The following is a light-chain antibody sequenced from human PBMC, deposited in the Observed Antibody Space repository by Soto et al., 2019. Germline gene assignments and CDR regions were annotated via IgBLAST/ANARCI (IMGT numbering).Light chain of an antibody. CDR3: QQYNNWPPYT. Sequence: EIVMTQSPATLSVSSGERATLSCRASQSVRSNLAWYQQKPGQAPRLLIYGASTRAIGVPARFSGSGSGTEFTLTISSLQSEDFAVYYCQQYNNWPPYTFGQGTKLEIK. J-gene: IGKJ2*01. V-gene: IGKV3-15*01. CDR2: GAS. CDR1: QSVRSN.